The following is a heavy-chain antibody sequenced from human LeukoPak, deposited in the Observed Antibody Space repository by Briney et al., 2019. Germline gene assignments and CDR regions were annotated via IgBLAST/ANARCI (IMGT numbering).Heavy chain of an antibody. Sequence: GGSLRLSCAASGFTFNNYAMNWVRQAPGKGLEWVSAISGGGETTYYADSAKGRFTISRDNSQNTLYLQMNSLRAEDTAVYYCARDYADYVGYFFFDYWGQGTLVTVSS. J-gene: IGHJ4*02. V-gene: IGHV3-23*01. D-gene: IGHD4-17*01. CDR1: GFTFNNYA. CDR2: ISGGGETT. CDR3: ARDYADYVGYFFFDY.